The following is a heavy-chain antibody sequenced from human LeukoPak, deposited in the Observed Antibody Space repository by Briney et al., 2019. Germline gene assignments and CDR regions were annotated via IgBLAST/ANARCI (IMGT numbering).Heavy chain of an antibody. CDR1: GGSISDFY. CDR2: IYHSGST. J-gene: IGHJ6*02. Sequence: SETLSLTCTVSGGSISDFYWKWIRQPPGKGLEWIGNIYHSGSTSYNSSLKSRVTISVDTSKNQLSLKLGSVTAADTAVYYCARGGTRPYTSISLDVWGQGTTVTVSS. CDR3: ARGGTRPYTSISLDV. D-gene: IGHD5-18*01. V-gene: IGHV4-59*01.